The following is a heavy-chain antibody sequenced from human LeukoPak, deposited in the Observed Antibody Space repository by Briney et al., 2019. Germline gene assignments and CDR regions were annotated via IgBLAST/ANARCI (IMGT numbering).Heavy chain of an antibody. CDR2: INSDGSST. Sequence: PGGSLRLSCAASGFTFSSYWMHWVRQAPGKGLVWVSRINSDGSSTSYADSVRGRFSISRDNAKNTLYLQMNSLRAEDTAVYYCARRLYSSGWLGYWGQGTLVTVSS. CDR1: GFTFSSYW. D-gene: IGHD6-19*01. J-gene: IGHJ4*02. CDR3: ARRLYSSGWLGY. V-gene: IGHV3-74*01.